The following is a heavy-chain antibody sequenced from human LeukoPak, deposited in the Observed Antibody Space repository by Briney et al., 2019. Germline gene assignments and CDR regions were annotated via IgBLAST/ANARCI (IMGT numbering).Heavy chain of an antibody. D-gene: IGHD3-10*01. CDR1: GFTFSSYA. V-gene: IGHV3-30-3*01. CDR3: ARDQIYGSGSYLDY. Sequence: PGRSLRLSCAASGFTFSSYAMHWVRQAPGKGLEWVAVISYDGSNKYYADSVKGRFTISRDNSKNTLYLQMNSLRAEDTAVYYCARDQIYGSGSYLDYWGQGTLVTVSS. CDR2: ISYDGSNK. J-gene: IGHJ4*02.